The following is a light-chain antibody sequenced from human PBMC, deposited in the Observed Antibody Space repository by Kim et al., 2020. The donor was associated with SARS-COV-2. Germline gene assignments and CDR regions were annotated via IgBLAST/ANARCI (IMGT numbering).Light chain of an antibody. CDR2: EVS. CDR1: RIDGGAYNY. CDR3: SSYASSNTYV. J-gene: IGLJ1*01. Sequence: GQSVTLSCNGTRIDGGAYNYVPWYQQHPGKAPKLMIYEVSERPSGVPDRFSGSKSGNTASLTVSGLQAEDEADYYCSSYASSNTYVFGGGTKVTVL. V-gene: IGLV2-8*01.